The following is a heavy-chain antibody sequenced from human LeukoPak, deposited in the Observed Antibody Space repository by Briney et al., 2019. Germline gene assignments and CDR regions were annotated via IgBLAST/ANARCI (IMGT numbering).Heavy chain of an antibody. D-gene: IGHD6-19*01. V-gene: IGHV4-59*12. CDR2: IYYSGST. J-gene: IGHJ6*02. CDR1: GGSISSYY. CDR3: ARDQVVLWLVPYYYYGMDV. Sequence: PSETLSLTCTVSGGSISSYYWSWIRQPPGKGLEWIGYIYYSGSTNYNPSLKSRVTISVDTSKNQFSLKLSSVTAADTAVYYCARDQVVLWLVPYYYYGMDVWGQGTTVTVSS.